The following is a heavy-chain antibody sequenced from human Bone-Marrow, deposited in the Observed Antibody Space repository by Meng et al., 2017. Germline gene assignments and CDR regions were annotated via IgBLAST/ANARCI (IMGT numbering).Heavy chain of an antibody. J-gene: IGHJ4*02. CDR2: ISTSGRIT. V-gene: IGHV3-23*01. CDR1: GFTFSNYS. D-gene: IGHD2-15*01. CDR3: AKQYCSGGSCYEGMAY. Sequence: GGSLRLSCRASGFTFSNYSMNWVRQAPGKGLEWVSVISTSGRITYYADSVEGRFTISRDNSKNTLYLQMNSLRAEDTAVYYCAKQYCSGGSCYEGMAYWGQGTLVTVSS.